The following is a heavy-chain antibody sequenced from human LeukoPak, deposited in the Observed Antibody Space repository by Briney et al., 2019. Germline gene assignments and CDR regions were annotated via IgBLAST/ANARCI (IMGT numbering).Heavy chain of an antibody. Sequence: PSETLSLTCTVSGGSISSYYWSWIRQPPGKGLEWIGYIYYSGSTNYNPSLKSRVTISVDTSKNQFSLKLSSVTAADTAVYYCARGTIFGVVNRYYYYYMDVWGKGTTVTVSS. D-gene: IGHD3-3*01. CDR3: ARGTIFGVVNRYYYYYMDV. J-gene: IGHJ6*03. CDR2: IYYSGST. CDR1: GGSISSYY. V-gene: IGHV4-59*01.